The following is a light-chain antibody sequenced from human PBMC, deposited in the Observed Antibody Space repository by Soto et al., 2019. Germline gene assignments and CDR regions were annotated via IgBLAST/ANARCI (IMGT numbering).Light chain of an antibody. J-gene: IGLJ1*01. CDR1: SSKIWNNY. CDR2: ENN. Sequence: QSVLTQPPSVSAAPGQKVTISCSGSSSKIWNNYVSWYQQLPGTAPKLLIYENNKRPSGIPDRFSGSKSGTSATLGITGLLTGDEADYYCGTWDSSLSAYNYVFGTGTKVTVL. CDR3: GTWDSSLSAYNYV. V-gene: IGLV1-51*02.